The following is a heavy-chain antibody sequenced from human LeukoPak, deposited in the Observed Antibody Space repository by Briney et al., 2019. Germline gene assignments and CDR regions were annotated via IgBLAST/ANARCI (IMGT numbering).Heavy chain of an antibody. Sequence: PSETLSLTCTVSGGSFSSGSYYGRWVRQPPGRGREWIVYIYYSGSTNYNPSLKSPVTISVDTSKNQFSLKLSSVTAADTAVYYCARDQGSYGGFAYWGQGTLVTVSS. D-gene: IGHD5-18*01. CDR3: ARDQGSYGGFAY. CDR2: IYYSGST. V-gene: IGHV4-61*01. J-gene: IGHJ4*02. CDR1: GGSFSSGSYY.